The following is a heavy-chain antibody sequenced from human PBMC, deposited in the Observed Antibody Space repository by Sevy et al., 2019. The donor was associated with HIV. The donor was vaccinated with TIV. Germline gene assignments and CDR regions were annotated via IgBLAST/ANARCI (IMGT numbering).Heavy chain of an antibody. CDR3: ARDRTSTYSSGWFNNWFDP. CDR2: INPNSGGT. V-gene: IGHV1-2*04. J-gene: IGHJ5*02. Sequence: ASVKVSCKASGYTFTGYYMHWVRQAPGQGLEWMGWINPNSGGTNYAQKFQGWVTMTRDTSISTAYMELGRLRSDDTAVYYCARDRTSTYSSGWFNNWFDPWGQGTLVTVSS. D-gene: IGHD6-19*01. CDR1: GYTFTGYY.